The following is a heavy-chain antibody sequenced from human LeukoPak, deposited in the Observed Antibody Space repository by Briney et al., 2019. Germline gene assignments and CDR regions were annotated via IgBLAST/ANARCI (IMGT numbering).Heavy chain of an antibody. CDR2: INPTGGST. D-gene: IGHD1-26*01. CDR3: ARDNSVGDNAWWFDP. J-gene: IGHJ5*02. V-gene: IGHV1-46*01. Sequence: ASVKVSCKASGYTFTSHVINWVRQAPGQGLEWMGLINPTGGSTGYAQKFQGRVTMTRDMSTSTDYMELSSLRSEDTATYYCARDNSVGDNAWWFDPWGQGTLVTVSS. CDR1: GYTFTSHV.